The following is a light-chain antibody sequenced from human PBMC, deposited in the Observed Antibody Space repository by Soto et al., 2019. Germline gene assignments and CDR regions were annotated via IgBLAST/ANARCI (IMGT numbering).Light chain of an antibody. V-gene: IGLV1-40*01. CDR1: SSNIGAGYD. CDR3: QSYDSSVRVV. CDR2: GNS. Sequence: QSVLTQPPSVSGAPGQRVTLSCTRSSSNIGAGYDVHWYQQLPGPPPKLLIYGNSNRPGGVTDRFSGSKSGASACLAITGLQAEDEAAYYCQSYDSSVRVVFGGGTKLTVL. J-gene: IGLJ2*01.